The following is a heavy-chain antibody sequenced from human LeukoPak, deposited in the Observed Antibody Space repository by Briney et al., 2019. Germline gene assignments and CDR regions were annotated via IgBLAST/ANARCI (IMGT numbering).Heavy chain of an antibody. D-gene: IGHD3-10*01. V-gene: IGHV3-23*01. J-gene: IGHJ5*02. CDR1: GFTFSTYA. Sequence: PGGSLRLSCAASGFTFSTYAMGWVRQAPGKGLEWVSSISDSGATTYYADSVKGRFTVSRDNSKNTLYLQMNSLRAEDTAVYYCAKAGYYGSGSYFNWFDPWGQGTLVTVSS. CDR3: AKAGYYGSGSYFNWFDP. CDR2: ISDSGATT.